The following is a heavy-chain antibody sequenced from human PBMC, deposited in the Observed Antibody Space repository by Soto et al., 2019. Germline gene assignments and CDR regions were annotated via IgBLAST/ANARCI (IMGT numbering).Heavy chain of an antibody. CDR1: GFTFSSRW. CDR3: ATPDGPAAAGLGLDF. J-gene: IGHJ4*02. D-gene: IGHD6-13*01. CDR2: IKQDENGK. Sequence: EVQLVESGGGLVQPGGSLRLSCAASGFTFSSRWMTWVRQGPGKGLEWVANIKQDENGKDYVDSVKGRFTISRDNAKNSLYLQMNSLRAEDTAVYYCATPDGPAAAGLGLDFWGQGTLVTVSS. V-gene: IGHV3-7*02.